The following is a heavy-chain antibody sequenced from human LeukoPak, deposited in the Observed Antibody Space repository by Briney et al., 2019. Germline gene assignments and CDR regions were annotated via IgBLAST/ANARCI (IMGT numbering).Heavy chain of an antibody. J-gene: IGHJ4*02. V-gene: IGHV3-23*01. CDR2: ISGSGGST. CDR3: AKDQPVGYCSSTSCYIDY. CDR1: GFTFSSYA. D-gene: IGHD2-2*02. Sequence: GGSLRLSCAASGFTFSSYAMSWVRQAPGKGLEWVSPISGSGGSTYYADSVKGRFTISRDNSKNTLYLQMNSLRAEDTAVYYCAKDQPVGYCSSTSCYIDYWGQGTLVTVSS.